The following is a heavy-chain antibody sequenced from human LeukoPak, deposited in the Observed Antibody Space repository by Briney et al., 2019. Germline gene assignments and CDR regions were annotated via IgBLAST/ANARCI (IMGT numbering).Heavy chain of an antibody. V-gene: IGHV4-34*01. J-gene: IGHJ5*02. D-gene: IGHD3-9*01. CDR2: INHSGST. CDR1: GGSFSGYY. Sequence: SETLSLTCAVYGGSFSGYYWSWIRQPPGKGLEWIGEINHSGSTNYNPSLKSRVTISVDTSKNQFSLRLSSVTAADTAVYYCTRLGPIRYFDWLLSWFDPWGQGTLVTVSS. CDR3: TRLGPIRYFDWLLSWFDP.